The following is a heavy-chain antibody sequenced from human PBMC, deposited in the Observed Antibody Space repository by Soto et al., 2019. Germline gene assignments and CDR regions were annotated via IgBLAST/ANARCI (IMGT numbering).Heavy chain of an antibody. J-gene: IGHJ5*02. CDR1: GGSFSGYY. V-gene: IGHV4-34*01. Sequence: SETLSLTCAVYGGSFSGYYWSWIRQPPGKGLEWIGEINHSGSTNYNPSLKSRVTISVDTSKNQFSLKLSSVTAADTAVYYCARGGPYYYDSSRNWFDPWAREPWSPSPQ. D-gene: IGHD3-22*01. CDR2: INHSGST. CDR3: ARGGPYYYDSSRNWFDP.